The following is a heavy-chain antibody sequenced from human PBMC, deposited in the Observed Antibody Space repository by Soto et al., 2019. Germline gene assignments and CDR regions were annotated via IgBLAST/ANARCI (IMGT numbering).Heavy chain of an antibody. CDR3: AKDRNVYDILTGFYYYYGMDV. CDR2: ISYDGSNK. V-gene: IGHV3-30-3*02. CDR1: GFTFSSYA. J-gene: IGHJ6*02. Sequence: GGSLRLSCAASGFTFSSYAMHWVRQAPGKGLEWVAVISYDGSNKYYADSVKGRFTISRDNSKNTLYLQMNSLRAEDTAVYYCAKDRNVYDILTGFYYYYGMDVWGQGTTVTVSS. D-gene: IGHD3-9*01.